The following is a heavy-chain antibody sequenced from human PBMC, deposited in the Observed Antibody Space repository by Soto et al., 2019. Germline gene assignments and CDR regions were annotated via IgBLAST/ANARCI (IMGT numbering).Heavy chain of an antibody. CDR3: AKHHSGWPSYYYFDY. CDR2: ISGSGGST. J-gene: IGHJ4*02. V-gene: IGHV3-23*01. CDR1: GFTFSSYA. Sequence: GGSLRLSCAASGFTFSSYAMSWVRQAPGKGLEWVPAISGSGGSTYYADSVKGRFTISRDNSKNTLYLQMNSLRAEGTAVYYCAKHHSGWPSYYYFDYWGQGTLVTVSS. D-gene: IGHD6-19*01.